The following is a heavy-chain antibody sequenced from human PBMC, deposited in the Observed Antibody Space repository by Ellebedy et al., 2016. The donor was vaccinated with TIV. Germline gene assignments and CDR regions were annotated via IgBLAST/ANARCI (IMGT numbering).Heavy chain of an antibody. CDR2: INPNSGLT. V-gene: IGHV1-2*02. CDR3: ARYRFGTAHQFDY. Sequence: ASVKVSCXASGYTFTEYFLHWVRQAPGQGLEWMGWINPNSGLTKYAQKFQGRVTMTRDTSLGTAYMELSRLTNDDTAVFYCARYRFGTAHQFDYWGQGTLVTVSS. CDR1: GYTFTEYF. J-gene: IGHJ4*02. D-gene: IGHD1-1*01.